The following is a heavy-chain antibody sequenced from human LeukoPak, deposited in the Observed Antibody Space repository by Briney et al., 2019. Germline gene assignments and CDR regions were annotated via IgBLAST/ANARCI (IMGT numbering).Heavy chain of an antibody. CDR2: IYYSGST. J-gene: IGHJ3*02. D-gene: IGHD3-22*01. CDR3: ARGLYTYYYDSSGYYPDAFDI. CDR1: GGSISSYY. V-gene: IGHV4-59*12. Sequence: SETLSLTCTVSGGSISSYYWSWIRQPPGKGLEWIGYIYYSGSTYYNPSLKSRVTISVDTSKNQFSLKLSSVTAADTAVYYCARGLYTYYYDSSGYYPDAFDIWGQGTMVTVSS.